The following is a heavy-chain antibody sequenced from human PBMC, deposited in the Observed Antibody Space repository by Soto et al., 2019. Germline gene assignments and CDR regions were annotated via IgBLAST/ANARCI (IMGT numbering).Heavy chain of an antibody. J-gene: IGHJ6*02. Sequence: QVQLVQSGAEVKKPGSSVKVSCKASGGTFSSYAISWVRQAPGQGLEWMGGIIPISGTANYAQKFQGRVTITADDSTRTAYKVLSSLRSEDTAVYYCARSQGSSTSLEIYYYYYYGMDVWGQGTTVTVSS. CDR1: GGTFSSYA. CDR3: ARSQGSSTSLEIYYYYYYGMDV. CDR2: IIPISGTA. D-gene: IGHD2-2*01. V-gene: IGHV1-69*01.